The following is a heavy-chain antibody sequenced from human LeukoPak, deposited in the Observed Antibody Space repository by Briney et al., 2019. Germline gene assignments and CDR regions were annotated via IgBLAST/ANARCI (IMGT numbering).Heavy chain of an antibody. Sequence: ASVKVSCKXSGYTFTSYYMHWVRQSPGQGLEWMGIINRSGGSTSYAQKFQGRVTMTRDTSTSTVYMELSSLRSEDTAVYYCARGGNSHGRATYYYYYMDVWGKGTTVTVSS. V-gene: IGHV1-46*03. D-gene: IGHD5-18*01. CDR1: GYTFTSYY. CDR2: INRSGGST. CDR3: ARGGNSHGRATYYYYYMDV. J-gene: IGHJ6*03.